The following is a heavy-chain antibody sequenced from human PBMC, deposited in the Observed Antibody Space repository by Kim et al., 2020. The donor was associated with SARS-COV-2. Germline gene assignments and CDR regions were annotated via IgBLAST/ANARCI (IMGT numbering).Heavy chain of an antibody. V-gene: IGHV3-9*01. Sequence: SVKGRFSISRDNGKNSLFLQMNSLRAEDTALYYCAKAQVPGGTYFDAFDKWGQGTMVSVSS. D-gene: IGHD1-26*01. J-gene: IGHJ3*02. CDR3: AKAQVPGGTYFDAFDK.